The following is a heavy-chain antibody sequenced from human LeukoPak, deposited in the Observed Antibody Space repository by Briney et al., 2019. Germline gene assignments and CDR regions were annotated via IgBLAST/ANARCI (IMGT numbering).Heavy chain of an antibody. D-gene: IGHD6-13*01. J-gene: IGHJ4*02. Sequence: SQTLSLTCTVSGGSISSGGYYWSWIRQHPGKGLEWIGYIYYSGSTYYNPSLKSRVTISVDMSKNQFSLKLSSVTAADTAVYYCARAGVGSSWAIGYWGQGTLVTVSS. CDR3: ARAGVGSSWAIGY. CDR1: GGSISSGGYY. V-gene: IGHV4-31*03. CDR2: IYYSGST.